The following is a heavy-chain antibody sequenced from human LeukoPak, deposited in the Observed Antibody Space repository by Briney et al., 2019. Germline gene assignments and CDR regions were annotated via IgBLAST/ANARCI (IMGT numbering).Heavy chain of an antibody. CDR2: IKQDGTEK. Sequence: GGSLRLSCAASGFTFSRYWMSWVRQTPGKGLEWVANIKQDGTEKYYVDSVKGRFTISRDNAKNLLYLQMNSLRAEDPAVYYCAKMGDIVVVVDWFDHWGQGTLVTVSS. V-gene: IGHV3-7*03. CDR1: GFTFSRYW. J-gene: IGHJ5*02. D-gene: IGHD2-15*01. CDR3: AKMGDIVVVVDWFDH.